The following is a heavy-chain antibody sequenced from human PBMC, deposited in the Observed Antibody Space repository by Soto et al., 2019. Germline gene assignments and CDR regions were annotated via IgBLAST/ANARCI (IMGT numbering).Heavy chain of an antibody. CDR3: ATPYGNACYAD. V-gene: IGHV4-59*02. CDR2: MHYTGFS. CDR1: GDSVTSHY. D-gene: IGHD2-2*01. Sequence: SETLSLTCSFSGDSVTSHYLTWIRQSPEKGLEWIGYMHYTGFSHYNPSLKSRLTISVDRSKNQFTLQLTSVTVADTAVYYCATPYGNACYADWGQGTQVTVSS. J-gene: IGHJ4*03.